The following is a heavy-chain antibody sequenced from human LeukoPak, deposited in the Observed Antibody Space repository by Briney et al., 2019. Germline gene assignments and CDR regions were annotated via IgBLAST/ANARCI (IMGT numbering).Heavy chain of an antibody. CDR1: GGSISSSSYY. V-gene: IGHV4-39*01. CDR2: IYYSGST. J-gene: IGHJ6*03. D-gene: IGHD2-21*01. Sequence: SETLSLACTVSGGSISSSSYYWGWLRQPPGKGLEWIGSIYYSGSTYYNPSLKSRVTISVDTSKNQFSLKLSSVTAADTAVYYCAGISYYYYYMDVWGKGTTVTVSS. CDR3: AGISYYYYYMDV.